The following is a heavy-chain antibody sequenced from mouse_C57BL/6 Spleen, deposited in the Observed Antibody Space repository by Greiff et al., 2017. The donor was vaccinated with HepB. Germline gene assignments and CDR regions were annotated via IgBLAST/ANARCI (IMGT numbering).Heavy chain of an antibody. D-gene: IGHD1-1*01. J-gene: IGHJ2*01. CDR2: IDPETGGT. Sequence: VQLQQSGAELVRPGASVTLSCKASGYTFTDYEMHWVKQTPVHGLEWIGAIDPETGGTAYNQKFKGKAILTADKSSSTAYMELRSLTSEDSAVYYCTREITTVVGDYWGQGTTLTVSS. CDR3: TREITTVVGDY. V-gene: IGHV1-15*01. CDR1: GYTFTDYE.